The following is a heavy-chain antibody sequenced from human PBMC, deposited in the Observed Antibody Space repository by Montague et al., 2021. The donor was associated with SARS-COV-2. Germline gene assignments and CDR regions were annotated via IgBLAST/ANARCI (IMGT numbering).Heavy chain of an antibody. D-gene: IGHD3-22*01. CDR1: GASIRSSDHY. CDR2: IYYTGSR. Sequence: SETLSLTCTVSGASIRSSDHYWGWIRQPPGKGLEWIGSIYYTGSRYYNPSLTSRLTISVDTSGYQFSLELTSVTAADTAIYYCARAVGFDNSGYVGRLRTYYFDYWGQGLLVTVSS. V-gene: IGHV4-39*07. J-gene: IGHJ4*02. CDR3: ARAVGFDNSGYVGRLRTYYFDY.